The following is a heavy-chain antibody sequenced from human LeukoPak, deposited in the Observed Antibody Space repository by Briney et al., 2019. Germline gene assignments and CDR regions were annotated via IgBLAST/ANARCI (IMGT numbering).Heavy chain of an antibody. V-gene: IGHV3-69-1*02. CDR2: ITRSSSNP. CDR3: ARNFDS. CDR1: GLTFTYSD. J-gene: IGHJ4*02. Sequence: GGSLRLSCVASGLTFTYSDFNWIRQAPGKGLEWLSTITRSSSNPYYADSVKGRFTTSRDDVKDSVYLQMENLRVEDTAIYYCARNFDSWGQGTLVTVSS.